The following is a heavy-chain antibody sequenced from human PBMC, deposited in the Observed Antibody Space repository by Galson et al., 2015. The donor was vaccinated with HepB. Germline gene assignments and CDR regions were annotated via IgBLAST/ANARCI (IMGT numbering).Heavy chain of an antibody. Sequence: TLSLTCTVSGGSISSGGYYWSWIRQHPGKGLEWIGYIYYSGSTYYNPSLKSRVTISVDTSKNQFSLKLSSVTAADTAVYYCARDKSRTTVGVRPYYFDYWGQGTLVTVSS. V-gene: IGHV4-31*03. D-gene: IGHD4-11*01. CDR2: IYYSGST. J-gene: IGHJ4*02. CDR1: GGSISSGGYY. CDR3: ARDKSRTTVGVRPYYFDY.